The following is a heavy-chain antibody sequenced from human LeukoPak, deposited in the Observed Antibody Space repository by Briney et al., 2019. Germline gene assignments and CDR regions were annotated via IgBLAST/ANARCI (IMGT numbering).Heavy chain of an antibody. Sequence: SVKVSCKASGCTFTSYAITWVRQAPGQGLEWMGRIIPIFGTANYAQKFQGRVTITTYESTSTAYMELSTLRSDDTAVYYCARERPPGDSSNWFLEGYFDIWGQGTLVTVSS. J-gene: IGHJ4*02. CDR3: ARERPPGDSSNWFLEGYFDI. V-gene: IGHV1-69*05. CDR2: IIPIFGTA. D-gene: IGHD6-13*01. CDR1: GCTFTSYA.